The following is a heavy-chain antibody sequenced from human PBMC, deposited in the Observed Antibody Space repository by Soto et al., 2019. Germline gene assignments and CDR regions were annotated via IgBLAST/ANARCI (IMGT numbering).Heavy chain of an antibody. CDR3: ARAGNYYDSSGYYYGFDY. CDR1: GYTFTSYG. Sequence: GASVKVSCKASGYTFTSYGISWVRQAPGQGLEWMGWISAYNGNTNYAQKLQGRVTMTTDTSTSTAYMELRSLRSDDAAVYYCARAGNYYDSSGYYYGFDYWGQGTLVTVSS. V-gene: IGHV1-18*04. CDR2: ISAYNGNT. J-gene: IGHJ4*02. D-gene: IGHD3-22*01.